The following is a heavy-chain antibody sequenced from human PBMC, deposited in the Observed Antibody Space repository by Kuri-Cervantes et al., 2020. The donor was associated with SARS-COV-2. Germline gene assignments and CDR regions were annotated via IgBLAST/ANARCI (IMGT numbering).Heavy chain of an antibody. CDR2: INPKSGAS. J-gene: IGHJ6*03. V-gene: IGHV1-2*02. CDR1: GYTFIGYY. CDR3: VKDVVSTFCAWGNCYISSYMDV. D-gene: IGHD2-2*02. Sequence: ASVKVSCKASGYTFIGYYMHWVRQAPGQGLEWMGWINPKSGASSYAQKFQGRVTMTRATSINTVYMELSTLRSDDTAVYFCVKDVVSTFCAWGNCYISSYMDVWGRGTKVTVSS.